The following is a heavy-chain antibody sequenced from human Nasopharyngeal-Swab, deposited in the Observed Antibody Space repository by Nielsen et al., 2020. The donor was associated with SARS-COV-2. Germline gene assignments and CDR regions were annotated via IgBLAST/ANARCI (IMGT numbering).Heavy chain of an antibody. CDR3: ASERLDREFDY. V-gene: IGHV3-30*03. CDR1: GFTFSSFG. CDR2: IAHDVSNE. J-gene: IGHJ4*02. Sequence: GESLKISCAASGFTFSSFGMHWVRQAPGKGLEWVAFIAHDVSNEYYGDSVKGRFSISRDSSKNTLYLQMDSLRGEDTAVYYCASERLDREFDYWGQGTLVTVSP.